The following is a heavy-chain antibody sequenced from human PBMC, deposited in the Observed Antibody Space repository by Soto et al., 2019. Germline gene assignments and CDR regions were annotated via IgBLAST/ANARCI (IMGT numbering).Heavy chain of an antibody. Sequence: SQTLSLTCAISGDSVSSNSAAWNWIRQSPSRGLEWLGRTYYRSKWYNDYAVSVESRITINPDTSKNQFSLQLNSVTPEDTAVYYCARATIAAAGTNYYYGMDVWGQGTTVTVSS. CDR1: GDSVSSNSAA. CDR2: TYYRSKWYN. V-gene: IGHV6-1*01. D-gene: IGHD6-13*01. J-gene: IGHJ6*02. CDR3: ARATIAAAGTNYYYGMDV.